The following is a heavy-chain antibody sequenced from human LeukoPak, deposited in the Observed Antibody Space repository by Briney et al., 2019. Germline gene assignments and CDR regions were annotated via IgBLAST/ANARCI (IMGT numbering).Heavy chain of an antibody. CDR3: TGRDIVVVVAAYYYGMDV. V-gene: IGHV3-73*01. Sequence: GGSLKLSCAASGFTFSGSAMHWVRQASGKGLEWVGRIRSKANSYATAYAASVKGRFTISRDDSKNTAYLQMNSLKTEDTAVYYCTGRDIVVVVAAYYYGMDVWGQGTTVTVSS. D-gene: IGHD2-15*01. CDR1: GFTFSGSA. J-gene: IGHJ6*02. CDR2: IRSKANSYAT.